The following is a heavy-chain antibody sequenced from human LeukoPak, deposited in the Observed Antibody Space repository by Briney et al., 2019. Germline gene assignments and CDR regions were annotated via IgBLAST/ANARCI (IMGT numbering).Heavy chain of an antibody. D-gene: IGHD1-26*01. V-gene: IGHV1-2*02. CDR3: ARDRWELPAWDY. J-gene: IGHJ4*02. Sequence: ASVKVSCEASGYTFTSYAMNWVRQAPGQGLEWMGWINPNSGGTNYAQKFQGRVTMTRDTSISTAYMELSRLRSDDTAVYYCARDRWELPAWDYWGQGTLVTVSS. CDR1: GYTFTSYA. CDR2: INPNSGGT.